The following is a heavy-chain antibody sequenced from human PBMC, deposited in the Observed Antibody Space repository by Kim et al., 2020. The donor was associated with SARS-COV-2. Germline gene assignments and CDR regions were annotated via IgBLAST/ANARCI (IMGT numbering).Heavy chain of an antibody. Sequence: SETLSLTCTVSGGSISSSSYYWGWIRQPPGKGLEWIGSIYYSGSTYYNPSLKSRVTISVDTSKNQFSLKLSSVTAADTAVYYCARSYCSSTSCRIPPLEWGQGTLVPVSS. J-gene: IGHJ4*02. CDR3: ARSYCSSTSCRIPPLE. CDR2: IYYSGST. CDR1: GGSISSSSYY. V-gene: IGHV4-39*01. D-gene: IGHD2-2*01.